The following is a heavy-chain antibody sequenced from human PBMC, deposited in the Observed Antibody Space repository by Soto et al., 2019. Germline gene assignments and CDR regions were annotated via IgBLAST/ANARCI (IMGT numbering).Heavy chain of an antibody. CDR3: ARDNDEFDWLLREGHWFDP. Sequence: RASVKVSCKASGGTFSSYTISWVRQAPGQGLEWMGRIIPILGIANYAQKFQGRVTITADKSTSTAYMELSSLRSEDTAVYYCARDNDEFDWLLREGHWFDPWGQGTLVTVSS. V-gene: IGHV1-69*04. D-gene: IGHD3-9*01. CDR2: IIPILGIA. CDR1: GGTFSSYT. J-gene: IGHJ5*02.